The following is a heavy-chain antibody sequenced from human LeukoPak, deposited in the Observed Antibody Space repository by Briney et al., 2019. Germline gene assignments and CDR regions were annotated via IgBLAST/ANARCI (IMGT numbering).Heavy chain of an antibody. CDR2: IRYDGSNN. J-gene: IGHJ2*01. CDR3: AKGPSNAGYNSYFDL. Sequence: GGSLRLSCAASGFTFSSYWMSWVRQAPGKGLEWVAFIRYDGSNNYYADSAKGRFTISRDNSKNTLYLQMNSLRAEDTAMYYCAKGPSNAGYNSYFDLWGRGTLVTVSS. CDR1: GFTFSSYW. D-gene: IGHD1-1*01. V-gene: IGHV3-30*02.